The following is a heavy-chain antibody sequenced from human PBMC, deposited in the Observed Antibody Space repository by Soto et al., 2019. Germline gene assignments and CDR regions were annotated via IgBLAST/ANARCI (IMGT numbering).Heavy chain of an antibody. D-gene: IGHD3-3*01. CDR3: AKGTIFGVELGRFDY. J-gene: IGHJ4*02. Sequence: EVQLLESGGGLVQPGGSLRLSCAASGFTFSSYAMSWVRQAPGKGLEWVSGISGSGGSTFYADSVKGRFTISRDNSKNTLYLQMNSLRAEDTAVYYRAKGTIFGVELGRFDYWGQGTLVTVSS. V-gene: IGHV3-23*01. CDR1: GFTFSSYA. CDR2: ISGSGGST.